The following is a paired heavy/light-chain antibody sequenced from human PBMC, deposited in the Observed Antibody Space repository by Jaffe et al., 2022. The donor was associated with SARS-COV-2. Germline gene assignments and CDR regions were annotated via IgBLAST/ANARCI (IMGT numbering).Light chain of an antibody. CDR1: QSVLYSSNNKNY. V-gene: IGKV4-1*01. CDR2: WAS. CDR3: QQYYSTPTT. Sequence: DIVMTQSPDSLAVSLGERATINCKSSQSVLYSSNNKNYLAWYQQKPGQPPKLLIYWASTRESGVPDRFSGSGSGTDFTLTISSLQAEDVAVYYCQQYYSTPTTFGQGTKLEIK. J-gene: IGKJ2*01.
Heavy chain of an antibody. J-gene: IGHJ4*02. V-gene: IGHV3-48*03. D-gene: IGHD2-21*02. Sequence: EVQLVESGGGLVQPGGSLRLSCAASGFTFSSYEMNWVRQAPGKGLEWVSYISSSGSTIYYADSVKGRFTISRDNAKNSLYLQMNSLRAEDTAVYYCARGGVDIKHIVVVTASSNMTDFDYWGQGTLVTVSS. CDR2: ISSSGSTI. CDR3: ARGGVDIKHIVVVTASSNMTDFDY. CDR1: GFTFSSYE.